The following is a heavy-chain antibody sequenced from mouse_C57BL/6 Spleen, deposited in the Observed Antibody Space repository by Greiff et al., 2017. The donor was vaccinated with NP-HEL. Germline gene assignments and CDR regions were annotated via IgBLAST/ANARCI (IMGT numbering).Heavy chain of an antibody. CDR3: ARGPLITTAPFDY. CDR2: ISSGSSTI. Sequence: DVHLVESGGGLVKPGGSLKLSCAASGFTFSDYGMHWVRQAPEKGLEWVAYISSGSSTIYYADTVKGRFTISRDNAKNTLFLQMTSLRSEDTAMYYCARGPLITTAPFDYWGKGTTLTVSS. CDR1: GFTFSDYG. V-gene: IGHV5-17*01. D-gene: IGHD1-1*01. J-gene: IGHJ2*01.